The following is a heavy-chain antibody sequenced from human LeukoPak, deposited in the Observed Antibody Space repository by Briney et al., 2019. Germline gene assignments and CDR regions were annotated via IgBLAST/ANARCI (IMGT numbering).Heavy chain of an antibody. CDR2: INHSGST. CDR1: GGSISSSNW. D-gene: IGHD6-13*01. V-gene: IGHV4-4*02. CDR3: ARGRYSSSWYGGDRYFDY. Sequence: PSGTLSLTCAVSGGSISSSNWWSWVRQPPGKGLEWIGEINHSGSTNYNPSLKSRVTISVDTSKNQFSLKLSSVTAADTAVYYCARGRYSSSWYGGDRYFDYWGQGTLVTVSS. J-gene: IGHJ4*02.